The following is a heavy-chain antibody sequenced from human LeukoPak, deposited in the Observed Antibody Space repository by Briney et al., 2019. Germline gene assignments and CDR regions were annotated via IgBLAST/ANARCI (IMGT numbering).Heavy chain of an antibody. CDR1: GFTFSTYA. J-gene: IGHJ3*02. Sequence: SGGSLRLSCVASGFTFSTYAMSWVRQAPGKGLEWVSAISGSGGSTYYAASVKGRVTISRDNSKNTLYLQMNSLRAEDTAVYYCARYQRLRDDAFDIWGQGTMVTVSS. CDR3: ARYQRLRDDAFDI. V-gene: IGHV3-23*01. CDR2: ISGSGGST. D-gene: IGHD2-15*01.